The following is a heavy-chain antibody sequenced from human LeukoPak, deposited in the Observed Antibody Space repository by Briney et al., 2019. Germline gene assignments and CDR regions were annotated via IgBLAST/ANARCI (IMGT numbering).Heavy chain of an antibody. J-gene: IGHJ4*02. D-gene: IGHD1-20*01. CDR2: IYYSGST. V-gene: IGHV4-39*07. CDR1: GGSISSSSYY. Sequence: PSETLSLTCTVSGGSISSSSYYWGWIRQPPGKGLEWIGSIYYSGSTYYNPSLKSRVTISVDTSKNQFSLKLSSVTAADTAVYYCARTFTTWYNWNDGAPSYWGQGTLVTVSS. CDR3: ARTFTTWYNWNDGAPSY.